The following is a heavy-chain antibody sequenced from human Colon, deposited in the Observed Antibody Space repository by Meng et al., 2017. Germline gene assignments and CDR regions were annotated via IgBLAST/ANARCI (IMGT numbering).Heavy chain of an antibody. CDR3: ARGGAWLQSFDY. D-gene: IGHD5-24*01. Sequence: GQLQESGPRRVKPSETLSVNCTVSGGSINNYYWSWIRQSPGKGLEWIGYIYYSGSTNYNPSLKSRVTISVDTSKNQFSLKLRSVTSADTAVYYCARGGAWLQSFDYWGQGTLVTVSS. CDR1: GGSINNYY. J-gene: IGHJ4*02. V-gene: IGHV4-59*01. CDR2: IYYSGST.